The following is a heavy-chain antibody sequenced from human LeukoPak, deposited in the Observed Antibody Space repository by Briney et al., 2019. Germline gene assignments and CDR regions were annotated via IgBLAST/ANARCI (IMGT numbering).Heavy chain of an antibody. CDR3: VEWNTVNAFQS. V-gene: IGHV3-48*03. CDR2: INRSGSAT. D-gene: IGHD3-3*01. Sequence: EGSLRLSCEASGYTYSSYDMNWVRQAPGQGLEWISYINRSGSATNYADSVKGRFTISRDKAKSSLYLQMNSLGSEDTAVYYFVEWNTVNAFQSWGQGTMVTVSS. CDR1: GYTYSSYD. J-gene: IGHJ3*02.